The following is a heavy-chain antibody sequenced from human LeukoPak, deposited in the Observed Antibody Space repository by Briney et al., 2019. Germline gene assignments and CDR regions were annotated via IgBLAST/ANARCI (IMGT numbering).Heavy chain of an antibody. Sequence: GGSLRLSCAASGFTFDDYGMSWVRQAPGKGLEWVSGINWNGGSTGYADSVKGRFTISRDNAKNSLYLQMNSLRAEDTALYYCVRPSPPYSGSYLGCYDYWGQGTLVTVSS. CDR1: GFTFDDYG. J-gene: IGHJ4*02. D-gene: IGHD1-26*01. CDR2: INWNGGST. V-gene: IGHV3-20*04. CDR3: VRPSPPYSGSYLGCYDY.